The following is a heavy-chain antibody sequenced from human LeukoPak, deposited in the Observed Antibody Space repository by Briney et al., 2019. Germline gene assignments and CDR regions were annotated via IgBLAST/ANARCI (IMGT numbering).Heavy chain of an antibody. Sequence: SETLSLTCSVSAYSISSGYYWGWIRQPPGKGLEWIGSIHHTGYTFYNPSVKSRITISVETSKNQFSLKLSSVTAADTAMYYCARDTGGFGIWGQGAMVTVSS. CDR1: AYSISSGYY. D-gene: IGHD2-15*01. CDR3: ARDTGGFGI. V-gene: IGHV4-38-2*02. CDR2: IHHTGYT. J-gene: IGHJ3*02.